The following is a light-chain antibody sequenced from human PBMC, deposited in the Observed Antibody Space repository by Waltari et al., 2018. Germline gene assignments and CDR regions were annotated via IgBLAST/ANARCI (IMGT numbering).Light chain of an antibody. J-gene: IGLJ2*01. CDR2: RDD. V-gene: IGLV1-40*01. CDR1: SSNIGAGYD. CDR3: QSFDRDLNAVL. Sequence: QSVLTQPPAVSGAPGQSVTISCTGSSSNIGAGYDVHWYQQIPGSAPKVLIYRDDDRPSGVPGRFSGSKSGTSASLSVTGLHVEDEADYFCQSFDRDLNAVLFGGGTKLTVL.